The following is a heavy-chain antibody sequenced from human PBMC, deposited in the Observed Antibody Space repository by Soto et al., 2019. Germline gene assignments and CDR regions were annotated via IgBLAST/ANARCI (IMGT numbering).Heavy chain of an antibody. V-gene: IGHV3-7*03. J-gene: IGHJ3*02. Sequence: GGSLRLYCAASGFTFSSYRMSWVRQAPGKGLEWVANIKQDGSEKYYVDSVKGRFTISRDNAKNSLYLQMNSLRAEDTAVYYCYLVLSAFDIWGQGTMVTVSS. CDR1: GFTFSSYR. D-gene: IGHD6-13*01. CDR2: IKQDGSEK. CDR3: YLVLSAFDI.